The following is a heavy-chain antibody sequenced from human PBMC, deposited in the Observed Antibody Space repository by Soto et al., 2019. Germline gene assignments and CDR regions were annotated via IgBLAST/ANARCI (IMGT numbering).Heavy chain of an antibody. CDR2: IIPLFGTA. J-gene: IGHJ4*02. CDR1: GGIFSSNT. D-gene: IGHD2-21*02. Sequence: QVYLVQSGAEVKKPGSSVNLSCTAAGGIFSSNTINWVRQADGQGLEWMGGIIPLFGTANYAKKFQGRVTITADKSTKTEYMELTSLRSEDTAVYSCASKAACGGDCYAFDAWGQGTLVTVSS. CDR3: ASKAACGGDCYAFDA. V-gene: IGHV1-69*06.